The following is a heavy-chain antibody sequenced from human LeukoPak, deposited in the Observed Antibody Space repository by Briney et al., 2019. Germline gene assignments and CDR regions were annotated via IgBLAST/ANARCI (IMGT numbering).Heavy chain of an antibody. J-gene: IGHJ6*03. V-gene: IGHV3-21*01. CDR1: GFTLSLYS. D-gene: IGHD3-3*01. CDR2: IGRSSQYI. CDR3: ARDASNIDFAPYFYYMDV. Sequence: GGSLRLPCTASGFTLSLYSMHWVRQAPGKGLEWVSSIGRSSQYIYYGDSVRGRFTISRDNAKNSLYLDMNSPRAEDTAVYYCARDASNIDFAPYFYYMDVWGKGTTVTVSS.